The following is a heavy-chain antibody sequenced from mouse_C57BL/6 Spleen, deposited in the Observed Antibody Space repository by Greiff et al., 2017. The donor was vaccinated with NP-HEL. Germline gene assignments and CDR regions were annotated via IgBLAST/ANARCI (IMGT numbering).Heavy chain of an antibody. Sequence: VQLQQPGAELVKPGASVKLSCKASGYTFTSYWMHWVKQRPGQGLEWIGMIHPNSGSTNYNEKFKSKATLTVDKSSSTAYMQLSSLTSEDSAVYYCARDYYSNYVDWYFDVWGTGTTVTVSS. CDR3: ARDYYSNYVDWYFDV. J-gene: IGHJ1*03. CDR1: GYTFTSYW. D-gene: IGHD2-5*01. CDR2: IHPNSGST. V-gene: IGHV1-64*01.